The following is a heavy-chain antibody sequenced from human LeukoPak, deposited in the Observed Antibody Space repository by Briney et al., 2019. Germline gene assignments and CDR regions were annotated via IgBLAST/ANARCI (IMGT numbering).Heavy chain of an antibody. CDR1: GLTFSSHW. CDR3: ASDSPYYGMDV. CDR2: INSDGSAT. Sequence: GGSLRLSCAASGLTFSSHWMHWVRQAPGKGLLWVSRINSDGSATIYADSVRGRFTISRDNAKNTLYLQMSGLRVEDTAVYHCASDSPYYGMDVWGQGTTVTVSS. V-gene: IGHV3-74*01. J-gene: IGHJ6*02.